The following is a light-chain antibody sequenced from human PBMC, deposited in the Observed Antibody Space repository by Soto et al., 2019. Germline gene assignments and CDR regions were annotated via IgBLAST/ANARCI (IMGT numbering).Light chain of an antibody. V-gene: IGKV1-13*02. CDR3: QQFNTKPLT. Sequence: IPLTQSPSTLSASVGDRVTITCRASQGIGTALAWYHQRPGNSPDLLVYDASTLQSGVHSRFSGSGSETDFSLTISGLQPEDFGHYYCQQFNTKPLTFGGGTRVEIK. J-gene: IGKJ4*01. CDR2: DAS. CDR1: QGIGTA.